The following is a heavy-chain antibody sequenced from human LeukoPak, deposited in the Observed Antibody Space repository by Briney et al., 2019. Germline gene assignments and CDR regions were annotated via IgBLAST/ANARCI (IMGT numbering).Heavy chain of an antibody. Sequence: GGSLRLSCAASGFTFSDYYMSWIRQAPGKGLEWVSYISSSGSTIYYADSVKGRFTISRDNAKNSLYLQMNSLRAEDTAVYYCARDFWGAYRVDYFDCWGQGTLVTVSS. CDR2: ISSSGSTI. CDR3: ARDFWGAYRVDYFDC. V-gene: IGHV3-11*01. D-gene: IGHD3-3*01. CDR1: GFTFSDYY. J-gene: IGHJ4*02.